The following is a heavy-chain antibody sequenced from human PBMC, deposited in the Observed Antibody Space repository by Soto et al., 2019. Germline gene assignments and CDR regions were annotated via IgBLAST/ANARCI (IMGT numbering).Heavy chain of an antibody. D-gene: IGHD2-2*01. Sequence: QVQLQQWGAGLLKPSETLSLTCAVYGGSFSGYYWSWIRQPPGKGLEWIGEINHSGSTNCNPSLKSRVTISVDTSKNQFCVKLSSVTAADTAVYYCARLPFSSYYGMDVWGQGTTVTVSS. CDR2: INHSGST. CDR1: GGSFSGYY. V-gene: IGHV4-34*01. CDR3: ARLPFSSYYGMDV. J-gene: IGHJ6*02.